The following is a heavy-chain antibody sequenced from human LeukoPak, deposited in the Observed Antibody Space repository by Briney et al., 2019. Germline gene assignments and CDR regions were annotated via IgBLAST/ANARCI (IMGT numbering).Heavy chain of an antibody. CDR3: ARTAGYNYYYGMGV. CDR2: VSRSGDST. CDR1: GFTFSSYA. Sequence: GGSLRLSCAASGFTFSSYAMTWVRQAPGKGLEWVSAVSRSGDSTYYADSVKGRFTISRDNSKNTLYLQMNSLRDDDTAVYYCARTAGYNYYYGMGVWGRGTTVTVSS. V-gene: IGHV3-23*01. J-gene: IGHJ6*02.